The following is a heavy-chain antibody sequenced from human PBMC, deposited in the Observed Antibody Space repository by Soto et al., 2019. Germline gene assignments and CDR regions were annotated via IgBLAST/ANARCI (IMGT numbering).Heavy chain of an antibody. Sequence: QVQLVESGGGVVQPGRSLRLSCAASGFTFSSYGMHWVRQAPGKGLEWVAVIWYDGSNKYYADSVKGRFTISRDNSKNRLYLQMNSLRAEDTAVYYCARALSGRQPLVYYYYGMDVWGQGTTVTVSS. CDR3: ARALSGRQPLVYYYYGMDV. J-gene: IGHJ6*02. CDR2: IWYDGSNK. D-gene: IGHD6-13*01. CDR1: GFTFSSYG. V-gene: IGHV3-33*01.